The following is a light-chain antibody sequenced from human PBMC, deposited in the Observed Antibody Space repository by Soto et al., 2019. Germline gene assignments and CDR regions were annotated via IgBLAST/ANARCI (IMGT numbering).Light chain of an antibody. Sequence: EIVLTQSPGTLSLSPGERATLSCRASQSVSSSYLVWYQQKPGQAPRLVIYGASSRATGIPDRFSGSGFGTDFTLTISRLEPEDFAVYYCQHYGSSMLTFGGGTKVEIK. J-gene: IGKJ4*01. V-gene: IGKV3-20*01. CDR3: QHYGSSMLT. CDR2: GAS. CDR1: QSVSSSY.